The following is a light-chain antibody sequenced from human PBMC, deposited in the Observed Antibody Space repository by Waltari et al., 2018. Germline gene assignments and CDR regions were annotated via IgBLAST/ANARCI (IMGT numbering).Light chain of an antibody. CDR1: SSDVGSYNY. Sequence: QSALTQPASVSGSPGQSITVSCPGTSSDVGSYNYVSWYQQHPGNAPKLMIYEVSNRPSGVSNRFSGSKSGNTASLTISGLQAEDEADYYCSSYTSSSTPWVFGGGTKVTVL. CDR3: SSYTSSSTPWV. J-gene: IGLJ3*02. CDR2: EVS. V-gene: IGLV2-14*01.